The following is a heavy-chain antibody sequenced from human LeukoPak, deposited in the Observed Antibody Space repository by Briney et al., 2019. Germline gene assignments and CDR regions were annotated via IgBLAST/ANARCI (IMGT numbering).Heavy chain of an antibody. CDR1: GFTFSSYS. J-gene: IGHJ4*02. CDR3: AHSSGYAYGLDY. D-gene: IGHD3-22*01. Sequence: GGSLRLSCAASGFTFSSYSMSWVRQAPGKGLEWVSSISSSSSFIYYADSVKGRFTISRDNAKNSLYLQINSLRAEDTAVYYCAHSSGYAYGLDYWGRGTLVTVSS. V-gene: IGHV3-21*01. CDR2: ISSSSSFI.